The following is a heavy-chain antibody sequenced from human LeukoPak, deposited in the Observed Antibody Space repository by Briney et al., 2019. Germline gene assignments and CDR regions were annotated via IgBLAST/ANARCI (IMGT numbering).Heavy chain of an antibody. CDR3: ARDVGSSWYYPFDY. J-gene: IGHJ4*02. CDR2: ISAYNGNT. D-gene: IGHD6-13*01. CDR1: GYTFTSYG. V-gene: IGHV1-18*01. Sequence: ASVKVSCKASGYTFTSYGVTWVRQAPGQGLEWMGWISAYNGNTNYAQKLQGRVTMTTDTSTSTAYMELRSLRSDDTAVYYCARDVGSSWYYPFDYWGQGTLVTVSS.